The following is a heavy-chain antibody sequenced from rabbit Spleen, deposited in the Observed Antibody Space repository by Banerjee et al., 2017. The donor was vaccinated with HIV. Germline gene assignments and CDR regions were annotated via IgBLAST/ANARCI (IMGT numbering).Heavy chain of an antibody. J-gene: IGHJ4*01. CDR2: INAVTGRP. V-gene: IGHV1S45*01. CDR1: GFSFSNKAV. D-gene: IGHD4-1*01. CDR3: ARDLAGAVGWNFDL. Sequence: QEQLVESGGGLVKPEGSLKLSCTASGFSFSNKAVMCWVRQAPGKGLEWIACINAVTGRPVYASWAKGRFTFSKTSSTTVTLQMTSLTAADTATYFCARDLAGAVGWNFDLWGQGTLVTVS.